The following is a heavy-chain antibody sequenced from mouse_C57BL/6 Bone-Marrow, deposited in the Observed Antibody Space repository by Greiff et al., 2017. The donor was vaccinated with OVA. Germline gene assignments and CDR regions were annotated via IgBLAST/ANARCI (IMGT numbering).Heavy chain of an antibody. CDR1: GYTFTSYW. D-gene: IGHD1-1*01. Sequence: VQLQQPGAELVRPGTSVKLSCKASGYTFTSYWMHWVKQRPGQGLEWIGVIDPSDSYTNYNQKFKGKATLTVDTSSSTAYMQLSSLTSEDSAVYYCARCPFYYYGSSSWFAYWGQGTLVTVSA. CDR3: ARCPFYYYGSSSWFAY. CDR2: IDPSDSYT. V-gene: IGHV1-59*01. J-gene: IGHJ3*01.